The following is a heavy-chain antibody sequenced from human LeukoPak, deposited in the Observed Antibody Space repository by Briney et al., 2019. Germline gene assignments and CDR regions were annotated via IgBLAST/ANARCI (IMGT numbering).Heavy chain of an antibody. CDR3: ATSPHPPTTVTTPFDY. Sequence: GASVKVSFKASGGTFSSYAISWVRQAPGQGLEWMGGIIPIFGTANYAQKFQGRVTITTDESTSTAYMELSSLRSEDTAVYYCATSPHPPTTVTTPFDYWGQGTLVTVSS. V-gene: IGHV1-69*05. CDR1: GGTFSSYA. D-gene: IGHD4-17*01. CDR2: IIPIFGTA. J-gene: IGHJ4*02.